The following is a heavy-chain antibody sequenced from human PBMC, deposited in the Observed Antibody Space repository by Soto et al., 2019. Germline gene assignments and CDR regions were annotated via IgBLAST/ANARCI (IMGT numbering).Heavy chain of an antibody. Sequence: QVQLVESGGGVVQPGTSLRLACEASGFTLGSYSMHWVRQAPGKGLEWVAVIWHAGNYKYSADSVKGRFTISRDNSKNTLFLQMNSLTAEDTAVYYCARDRAAAGKGGQYLDYWGQGTLVTVSS. CDR2: IWHAGNYK. CDR3: ARDRAAAGKGGQYLDY. CDR1: GFTLGSYS. D-gene: IGHD6-13*01. J-gene: IGHJ4*02. V-gene: IGHV3-33*01.